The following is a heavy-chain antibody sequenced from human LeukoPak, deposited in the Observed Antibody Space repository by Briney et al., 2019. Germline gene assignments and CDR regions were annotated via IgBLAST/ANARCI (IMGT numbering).Heavy chain of an antibody. V-gene: IGHV4-59*08. J-gene: IGHJ4*02. CDR2: IYYSGST. D-gene: IGHD6-19*01. CDR3: ARRDSSGWYYFDY. CDR1: GGSISSYY. Sequence: SETLSLTCTVSGGSISSYYWSWIRQPPGKGLEWIGYIYYSGSTNYNPSLKSRVTISVDTSKNQFSLKLSSVTAADTAVYYCARRDSSGWYYFDYWGQGALVTVSS.